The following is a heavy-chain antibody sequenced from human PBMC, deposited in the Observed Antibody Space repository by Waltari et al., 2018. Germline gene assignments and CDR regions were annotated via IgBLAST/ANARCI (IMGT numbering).Heavy chain of an antibody. CDR2: IIPIFGTA. V-gene: IGHV1-69*05. J-gene: IGHJ2*01. D-gene: IGHD6-13*01. CDR3: ARDGSSSWYGGYFDL. Sequence: APGQGLEWMGGIIPIFGTANYAQKFQGRVTITTDESTSTAYMELSSLRSEDTAVYYCARDGSSSWYGGYFDLWGRGTLVTVSS.